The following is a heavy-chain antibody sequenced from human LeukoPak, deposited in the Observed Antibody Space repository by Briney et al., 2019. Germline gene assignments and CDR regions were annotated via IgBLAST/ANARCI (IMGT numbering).Heavy chain of an antibody. J-gene: IGHJ4*02. V-gene: IGHV5-51*01. Sequence: SLKLFCNISGDRFTNNWMGWVRQVPGKGLEWIGRIYYGNSDTRYSPLFQGQVTLSVDRSISTAYLHWSGLKASDTAIYYCARFALSSSLVYWGQGTLVTVSS. CDR1: GDRFTNNW. CDR3: ARFALSSSLVY. CDR2: IYYGNSDT. D-gene: IGHD6-13*01.